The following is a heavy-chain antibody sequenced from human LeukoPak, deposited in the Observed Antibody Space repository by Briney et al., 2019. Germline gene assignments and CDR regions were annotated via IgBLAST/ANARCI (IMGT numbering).Heavy chain of an antibody. CDR3: ATVPLGYSSGWYFDY. CDR1: GYTLTELS. V-gene: IGHV1-24*01. J-gene: IGHJ4*02. D-gene: IGHD6-19*01. Sequence: ASVTVSCKVSGYTLTELSMHWVRQAPGKGLEWMGGFDPEDGETIYAQKFQGRVTMTEDTSTDTAYMELSSLRSEDTAVYYCATVPLGYSSGWYFDYWGQGTLVTVSS. CDR2: FDPEDGET.